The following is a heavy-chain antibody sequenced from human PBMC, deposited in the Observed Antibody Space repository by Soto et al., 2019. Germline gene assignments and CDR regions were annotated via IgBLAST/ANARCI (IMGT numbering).Heavy chain of an antibody. CDR3: AGAPGGDYDFWSGYSWFHP. CDR2: ISAYNGNT. J-gene: IGHJ5*02. Sequence: GASVKVSCKASGYTFTSYGISCVRQAPGQGLEWMGWISAYNGNTNYAQKLQGRVTMTTDTSTSTAYMELRSLRSDDTAVYYCAGAPGGDYDFWSGYSWFHPWCQGTLVTAPQ. CDR1: GYTFTSYG. D-gene: IGHD3-3*01. V-gene: IGHV1-18*01.